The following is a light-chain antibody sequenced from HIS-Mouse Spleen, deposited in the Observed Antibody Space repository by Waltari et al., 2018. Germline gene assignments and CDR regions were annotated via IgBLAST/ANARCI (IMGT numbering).Light chain of an antibody. V-gene: IGLV1-51*01. J-gene: IGLJ3*02. CDR1: SSNIVNTY. Sequence: QSVLTQPPSVSAAPGQKVTISCSASSSNIVNTYVSRYQQLPGTAPKLLIYDNNKRPSGIPDRFSGSKSGTSATLGITGLQTGDEADYCCGTWDSSLSAWVFGGGTKLTVL. CDR2: DNN. CDR3: GTWDSSLSAWV.